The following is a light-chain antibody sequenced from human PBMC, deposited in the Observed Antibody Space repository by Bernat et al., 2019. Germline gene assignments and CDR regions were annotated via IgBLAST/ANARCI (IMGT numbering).Light chain of an antibody. CDR2: GAS. CDR1: QSVSSSF. J-gene: IGKJ2*01. V-gene: IGKV3-20*01. Sequence: EMVLTQSPGTLSLSPGERATLSCRASQSVSSSFLAWYQQKPGQAPRLLIYGASSRATGIPDRFSGSGSGTDFTLTISRLEPEDFAVYYWQKYGNSPPAHTFGQGTTLEIK. CDR3: QKYGNSPPAHT.